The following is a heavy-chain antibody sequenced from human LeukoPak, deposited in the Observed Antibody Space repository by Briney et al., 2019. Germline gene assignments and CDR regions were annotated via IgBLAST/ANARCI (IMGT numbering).Heavy chain of an antibody. CDR3: ARGHGYCSSTSCYLPHGSQLSSSWVPYYFDY. D-gene: IGHD2-2*03. Sequence: SQTLSLTCTVSGGSISSGGYYWSWIRQHPGKGLEWIGYIYYSGSTYYNPSLKSRVTISVDTSKNQFSLKLSSVTAADTAVYYCARGHGYCSSTSCYLPHGSQLSSSWVPYYFDYWGQGTLDTVSS. CDR2: IYYSGST. V-gene: IGHV4-31*03. CDR1: GGSISSGGYY. J-gene: IGHJ4*02.